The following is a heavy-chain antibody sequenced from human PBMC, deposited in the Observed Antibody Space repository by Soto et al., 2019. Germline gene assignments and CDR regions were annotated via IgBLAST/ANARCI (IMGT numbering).Heavy chain of an antibody. V-gene: IGHV4-59*01. J-gene: IGHJ5*02. CDR3: ASFLDYDILTGYPVRWFDP. Sequence: SETLSLTCTVSGGSISSYYWSWIRQPPGKGLEWIGYIYYSGSTNYNPSLKSRVTISVDTSKNQFSLKLSSVTAADTAVYYCASFLDYDILTGYPVRWFDPWGQGTLVTVSS. CDR2: IYYSGST. D-gene: IGHD3-9*01. CDR1: GGSISSYY.